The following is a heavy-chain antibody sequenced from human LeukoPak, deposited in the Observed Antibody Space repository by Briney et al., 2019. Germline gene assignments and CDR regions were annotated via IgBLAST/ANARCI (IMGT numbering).Heavy chain of an antibody. CDR2: IKQDGSEK. V-gene: IGHV3-7*03. CDR3: ARAFDRSGWLYYFDY. CDR1: GFTFSSYW. Sequence: PGGSLRLSCAASGFTFSSYWMSWVRQAPGKGLEWVANIKQDGSEKYYVDSVKGRFTISRDNAKNSLYLQMNSLRAEDTAVYYCARAFDRSGWLYYFDYWGQGTLVTVSP. J-gene: IGHJ4*02. D-gene: IGHD6-19*01.